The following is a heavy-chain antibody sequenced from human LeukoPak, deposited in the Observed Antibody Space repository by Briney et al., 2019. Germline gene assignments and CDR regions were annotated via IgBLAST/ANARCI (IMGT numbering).Heavy chain of an antibody. V-gene: IGHV3-30*18. CDR2: ISNDGGNK. CDR1: GLSFSNYG. Sequence: GRSLRLSCAASGLSFSNYGMHWVRQAPGKGLVWVAVISNDGGNKHYADSVKGRFSISRDNSKNTLYLQMNSLRVEDTAVYHCAKSDDFWSGYYGEKYYFDYWGQGTLVTVSS. D-gene: IGHD3-3*01. CDR3: AKSDDFWSGYYGEKYYFDY. J-gene: IGHJ4*02.